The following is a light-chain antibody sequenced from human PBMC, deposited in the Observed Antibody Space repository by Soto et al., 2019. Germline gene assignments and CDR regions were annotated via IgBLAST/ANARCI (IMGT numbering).Light chain of an antibody. V-gene: IGKV3-20*01. J-gene: IGKJ4*01. CDR2: GAS. CDR1: QSISSNF. CDR3: QQYVAAPLT. Sequence: EIVLTQSPGTLSLSPGERATLSCRASQSISSNFLAWHQQKPGQAPRLLIYGASHRATGIPDRFSGSGSGTDFTLTSTKLEPEDFEVYFCQQYVAAPLTFGGGTKVEIK.